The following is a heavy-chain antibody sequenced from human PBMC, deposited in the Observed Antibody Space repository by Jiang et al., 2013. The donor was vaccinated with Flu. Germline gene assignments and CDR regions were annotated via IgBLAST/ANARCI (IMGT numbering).Heavy chain of an antibody. J-gene: IGHJ6*02. CDR3: ARDLTTGYGMDV. Sequence: QLLESGGGVVQPGRSLRLSCAASGFTFSSYAMHWVRQAPGKGLEWVAVISYDGSNKYYADSVKGRFTISRDNSKNTLYLQMNSLRAEDTAVYYCARDLTTGYGMDVWGQGTTVTVSS. D-gene: IGHD2-8*02. CDR2: ISYDGSNK. V-gene: IGHV3-30-3*01. CDR1: GFTFSSYA.